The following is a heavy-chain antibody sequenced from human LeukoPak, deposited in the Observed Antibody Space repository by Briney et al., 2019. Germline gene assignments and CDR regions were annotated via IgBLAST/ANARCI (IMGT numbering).Heavy chain of an antibody. CDR2: IYYSGST. V-gene: IGHV4-59*01. CDR3: ARVGYCSGGSCHTPSFDY. D-gene: IGHD2-15*01. J-gene: IGHJ4*02. CDR1: GGSISSCY. Sequence: PSETLSLTCTVSGGSISSCYWSWIRQPPGKGLEWIGYIYYSGSTNYNPSLKSRVTISVDTSKNQFSLKLSSVTAADTAVYYCARVGYCSGGSCHTPSFDYWGRGTLVTVSS.